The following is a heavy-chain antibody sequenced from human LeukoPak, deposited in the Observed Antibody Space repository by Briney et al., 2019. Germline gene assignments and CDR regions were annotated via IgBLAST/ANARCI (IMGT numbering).Heavy chain of an antibody. CDR3: ARVPVERIAVAGLFDF. CDR2: INHTGRT. V-gene: IGHV4-34*01. CDR1: GESFRGYY. J-gene: IGHJ4*02. D-gene: IGHD6-19*01. Sequence: PSETLSLTCAVYGESFRGYYWTWIRQPPGKGLEWIGEINHTGRTNYNPSPKSRVTISVDTSMNQFSLNLSSVTAADTAVYYCARVPVERIAVAGLFDFWGQGTLVTVSS.